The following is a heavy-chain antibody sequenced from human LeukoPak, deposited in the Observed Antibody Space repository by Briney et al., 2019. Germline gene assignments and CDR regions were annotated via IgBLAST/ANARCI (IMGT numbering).Heavy chain of an antibody. J-gene: IGHJ4*02. Sequence: GESLKISCKGSGYSFTSYWIGWVRQMPGKGLEWMGIIYPGDSDTRYSPSFQGQVTISADKSISTAYLQWSSLKASDTAMYYCASGASWDTAMMHFDYWGQGTLVTVSS. D-gene: IGHD5-18*01. V-gene: IGHV5-51*01. CDR3: ASGASWDTAMMHFDY. CDR2: IYPGDSDT. CDR1: GYSFTSYW.